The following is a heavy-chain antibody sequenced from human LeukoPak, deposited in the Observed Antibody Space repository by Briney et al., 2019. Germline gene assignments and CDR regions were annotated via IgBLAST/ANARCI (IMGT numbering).Heavy chain of an antibody. V-gene: IGHV3-74*01. CDR1: GFTFSSYW. CDR3: AKDPAIAVAGTFDY. CDR2: INSDGSST. D-gene: IGHD6-19*01. Sequence: PGGSLRLSCAASGFTFSSYWMHWVRQAPGKGLVWVSRINSDGSSTTYADSVKGRFTISRDNAKNTLYLQMNSLRAEDTAVYYCAKDPAIAVAGTFDYWGQGTLVTVSS. J-gene: IGHJ4*02.